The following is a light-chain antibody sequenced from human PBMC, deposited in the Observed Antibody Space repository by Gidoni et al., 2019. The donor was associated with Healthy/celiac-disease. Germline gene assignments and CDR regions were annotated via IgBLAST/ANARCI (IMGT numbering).Light chain of an antibody. J-gene: IGKJ1*01. CDR1: QSISSW. CDR2: KAS. Sequence: DIQMTQAPSTLSASVGDRVTITCRASQSISSWLAWYQQKPGKATKLLIYKASSLESGVPSRFSGSGSGTEFTLTISSLQPDDFATYYCQQYTSYWPFGQGPKVEIK. CDR3: QQYTSYWP. V-gene: IGKV1-5*03.